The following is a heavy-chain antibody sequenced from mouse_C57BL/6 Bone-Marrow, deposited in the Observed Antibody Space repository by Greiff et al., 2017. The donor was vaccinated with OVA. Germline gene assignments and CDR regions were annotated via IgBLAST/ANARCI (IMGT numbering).Heavy chain of an antibody. Sequence: QVQLQQSGPELVKPGASVKISCKASGYAFSSSWMNWVKQRPGKGLEWIGRIYPGDGDTNYNGKFKGKATLTADKSSSTAYMQLSSLTSEDAAVYFCARNYSNYEFAYWGQGTLVTVSA. V-gene: IGHV1-82*01. CDR1: GYAFSSSW. J-gene: IGHJ3*01. CDR2: IYPGDGDT. D-gene: IGHD2-5*01. CDR3: ARNYSNYEFAY.